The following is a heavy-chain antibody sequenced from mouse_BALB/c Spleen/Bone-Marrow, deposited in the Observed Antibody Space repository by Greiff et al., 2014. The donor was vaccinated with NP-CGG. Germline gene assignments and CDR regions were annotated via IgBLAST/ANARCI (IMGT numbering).Heavy chain of an antibody. CDR3: TRRGFDC. J-gene: IGHJ2*01. V-gene: IGHV14-3*02. CDR1: GFNIKDTY. CDR2: IDPENGNI. Sequence: EVQLQQSGAELVKPGASVKLSCTASGFNIKDTYLHWVKRRPEQGLEWIGRIDPENGNIKYDPKFQVKATITADTSSNTAYLQLSSLTSEDTAVYYCTRRGFDCWGQGTTLTVSS.